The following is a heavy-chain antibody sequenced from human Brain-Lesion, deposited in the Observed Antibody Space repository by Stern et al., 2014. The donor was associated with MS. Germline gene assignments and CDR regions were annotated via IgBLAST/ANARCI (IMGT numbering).Heavy chain of an antibody. CDR2: FDPEDGET. V-gene: IGHV1-24*01. CDR1: GYTLTELS. D-gene: IGHD1-26*01. Sequence: VQLVPSGAEVKKPGASVKVSCKVSGYTLTELSMHWVRQAPRKGLEWMGGFDPEDGETIYAQKFQGRVTMTEDTSPDTAYMELSSLRSEDTAVYYCATLSPGAGGNYYRHFDYWGQGTLVTVSS. CDR3: ATLSPGAGGNYYRHFDY. J-gene: IGHJ4*02.